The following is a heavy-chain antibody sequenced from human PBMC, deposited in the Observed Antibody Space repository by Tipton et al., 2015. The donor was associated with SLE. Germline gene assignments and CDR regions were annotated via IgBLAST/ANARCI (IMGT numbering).Heavy chain of an antibody. CDR3: AKAPQGDDGVL. CDR1: GFSFSSYA. V-gene: IGHV3-23*03. D-gene: IGHD3-16*01. CDR2: IYSGGET. Sequence: SLRLSCAASGFSFSSYAMSWVRQAPGRGLEWISVIYSGGETYYADSVKGRFSISRDNSQHILFLQMNSLRPEDTASYYCAKAPQGDDGVLWGPGTRVTVSS. J-gene: IGHJ4*02.